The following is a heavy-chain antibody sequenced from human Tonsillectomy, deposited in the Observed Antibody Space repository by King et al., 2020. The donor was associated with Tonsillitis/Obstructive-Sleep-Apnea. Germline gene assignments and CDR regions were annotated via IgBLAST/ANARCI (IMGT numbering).Heavy chain of an antibody. CDR1: GFTFDDYA. Sequence: QLVPSGGGLVQPGRSLRLSCAASGFTFDDYAMHWVRHAPGKGLEWVSGFSWNSGSIGYADSVKGRFTISRDNAKNSLYLQMNSLRAEDTALYYCAKDKGVYCSSTSCYTRGRGAFYILGQGKMVTVSS. D-gene: IGHD2-2*02. V-gene: IGHV3-9*01. CDR2: FSWNSGSI. J-gene: IGHJ3*02. CDR3: AKDKGVYCSSTSCYTRGRGAFYI.